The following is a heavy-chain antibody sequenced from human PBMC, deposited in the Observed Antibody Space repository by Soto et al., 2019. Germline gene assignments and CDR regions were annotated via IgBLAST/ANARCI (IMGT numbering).Heavy chain of an antibody. CDR2: IFSGGST. Sequence: EVQVVEAGGGLIQPGGSLRLSCAASGFTVNNNYMSWVRQAPGKGLEWVSVIFSGGSTYYADAVKGRFTISRDNSKNTLDLQMNSLRAEDTAVYYCTRDLPGYGSSWPREWGQGTLVTVSS. CDR3: TRDLPGYGSSWPRE. J-gene: IGHJ4*02. V-gene: IGHV3-53*01. CDR1: GFTVNNNY. D-gene: IGHD6-13*01.